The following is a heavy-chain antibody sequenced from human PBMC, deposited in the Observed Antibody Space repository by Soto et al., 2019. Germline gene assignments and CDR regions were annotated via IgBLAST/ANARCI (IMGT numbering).Heavy chain of an antibody. CDR3: AKDVIVGATSGAFDI. V-gene: IGHV3-23*01. CDR2: ISGRGSNT. Sequence: GGSLRLSCAASGFTFSNYGMSWVRLAPGKGLEWVSGISGRGSNTYYADSVKGRFTITRDNSKETVFLQMNSLRAEDTAVYYCAKDVIVGATSGAFDIWGQGTMVTVSS. CDR1: GFTFSNYG. J-gene: IGHJ3*02. D-gene: IGHD1-26*01.